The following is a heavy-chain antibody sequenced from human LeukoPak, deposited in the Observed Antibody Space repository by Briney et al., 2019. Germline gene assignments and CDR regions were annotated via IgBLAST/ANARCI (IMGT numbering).Heavy chain of an antibody. CDR1: GFTSSSYW. CDR3: ARDRGNYGDFSDYFDS. Sequence: TGGSLRLSCAASGFTSSSYWMHWVRQVPGKGLVWVSRISGDGTARNYADSVKGRFTISRDDAKNTVDLQMNSLRGEDTAVYYCARDRGNYGDFSDYFDSWGQGTLVTVSS. J-gene: IGHJ4*02. CDR2: ISGDGTAR. D-gene: IGHD4-17*01. V-gene: IGHV3-74*01.